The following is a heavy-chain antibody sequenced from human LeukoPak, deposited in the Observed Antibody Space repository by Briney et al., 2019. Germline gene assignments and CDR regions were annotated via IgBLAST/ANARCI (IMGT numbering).Heavy chain of an antibody. D-gene: IGHD4-23*01. CDR3: AKTTVVTGYWYFDL. CDR1: GFTFRSYS. Sequence: GGSLRLSCAASGFTFRSYSMHWIRQAPGKGLEWLSFISTSSSTIYYADSVKGRFTISRDNAKSSLYLQMNSLRDEDTAVYYCAKTTVVTGYWYFDLWGRGTLVTVSS. J-gene: IGHJ2*01. V-gene: IGHV3-48*02. CDR2: ISTSSSTI.